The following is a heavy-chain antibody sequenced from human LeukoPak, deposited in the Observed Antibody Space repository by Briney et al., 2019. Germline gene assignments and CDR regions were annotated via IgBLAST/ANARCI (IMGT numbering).Heavy chain of an antibody. CDR1: GYTLTELS. CDR2: FDPEDGET. D-gene: IGHD6-19*01. CDR3: ATDPAVAGRFDY. J-gene: IGHJ4*02. Sequence: ASVKVSCKVSGYTLTELSMRWVRQAPGKGLEWMGGFDPEDGETIYAQKFQGKVTMTEDTSTDTAYMELSSLRSEDTAVYYCATDPAVAGRFDYWGQGTLVTVSS. V-gene: IGHV1-24*01.